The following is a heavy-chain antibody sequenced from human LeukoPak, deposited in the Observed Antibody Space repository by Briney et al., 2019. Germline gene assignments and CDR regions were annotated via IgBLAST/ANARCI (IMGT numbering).Heavy chain of an antibody. CDR1: GYTFTNFD. J-gene: IGHJ4*02. D-gene: IGHD6-13*01. CDR2: MNPVSGDT. CDR3: ARGVSAGVDY. Sequence: ASVKVSCKTSGYTFTNFDINWVRQATGQGLEWMGWMNPVSGDTGYAQKFQGRVTMTRDTSISTTYMELSSLRSEGTAVYYCARGVSAGVDYWGQGTLVTVSS. V-gene: IGHV1-8*01.